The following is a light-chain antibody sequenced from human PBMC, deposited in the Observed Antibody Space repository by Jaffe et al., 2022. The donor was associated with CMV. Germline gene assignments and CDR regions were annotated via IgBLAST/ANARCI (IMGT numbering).Light chain of an antibody. Sequence: EIVLTQSPGTLSLSPGERATLSCRASQSVSSSYLAWYQQKPGQPPRLLIYGASNRATGIPDRFSGSGSGTDFTLTISRLEPEDFAVYYCQQYGSTPRTFGQGTKVEI. CDR2: GAS. CDR1: QSVSSSY. V-gene: IGKV3-20*01. J-gene: IGKJ1*01. CDR3: QQYGSTPRT.